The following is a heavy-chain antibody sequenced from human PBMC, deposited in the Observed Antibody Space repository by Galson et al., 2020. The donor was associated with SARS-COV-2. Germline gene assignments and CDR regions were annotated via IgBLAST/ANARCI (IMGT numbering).Heavy chain of an antibody. D-gene: IGHD6-13*01. V-gene: IGHV3-53*01. CDR3: ARGPYSSSWPAGDV. CDR1: GFTVSSNY. CDR2: IYRGGST. Sequence: GGSLRLSCAASGFTVSSNYMSWVRQAPGKGLEWVSVIYRGGSTYYADSVKGRFTISRDNSKNTLNLQMNSLRAEDPAVYYCARGPYSSSWPAGDVWGQGTTVTVSS. J-gene: IGHJ6*02.